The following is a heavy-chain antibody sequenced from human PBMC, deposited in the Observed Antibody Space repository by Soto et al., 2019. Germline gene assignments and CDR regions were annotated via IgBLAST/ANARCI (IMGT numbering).Heavy chain of an antibody. CDR1: GGSIISTSCY. Sequence: SETLSLTCTVSGGSIISTSCYWVWIRQPPGKGLEWIGTIYYGGSTYYNPSLKSRVTISVDTSKNQFSLKLNSVTAADTAVYYCARLKPPGGYNSGWFDFWGQGMLVTVSS. CDR2: IYYGGST. D-gene: IGHD6-19*01. CDR3: ARLKPPGGYNSGWFDF. J-gene: IGHJ4*02. V-gene: IGHV4-39*01.